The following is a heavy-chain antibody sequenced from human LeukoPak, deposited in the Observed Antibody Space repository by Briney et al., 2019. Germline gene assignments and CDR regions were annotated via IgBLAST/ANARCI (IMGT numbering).Heavy chain of an antibody. J-gene: IGHJ4*02. Sequence: PGGSLRLSCAASGFSFSSYWMHWVLQAPGKGLVCVSRISSDESSATYADSVRGRFTISRDNAKNTLYLQMNSLRVEDTAVYYCAREYSSSSGRAFDYWGQGTLVTVSP. V-gene: IGHV3-74*01. CDR1: GFSFSSYW. CDR2: ISSDESSA. CDR3: AREYSSSSGRAFDY. D-gene: IGHD6-6*01.